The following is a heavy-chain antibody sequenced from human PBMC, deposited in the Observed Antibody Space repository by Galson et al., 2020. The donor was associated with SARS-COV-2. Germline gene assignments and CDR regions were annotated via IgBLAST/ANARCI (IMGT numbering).Heavy chain of an antibody. CDR3: ARTAWGGWYGGGGY. Sequence: GGSLRLSCAASGFTFSSYSMNWVRQAPGQGLEWVSSISSSSSYIYYADSVKGRFTISRDNAKNSLYLQMNSLRAEDTAVYYCARTAWGGWYGGGGYWGQGTLVTVSS. J-gene: IGHJ4*02. CDR2: ISSSSSYI. V-gene: IGHV3-21*01. CDR1: GFTFSSYS. D-gene: IGHD6-19*01.